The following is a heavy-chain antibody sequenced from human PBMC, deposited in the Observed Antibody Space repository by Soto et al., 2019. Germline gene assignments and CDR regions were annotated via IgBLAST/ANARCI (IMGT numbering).Heavy chain of an antibody. CDR3: ASQASGWYPDY. D-gene: IGHD6-19*01. J-gene: IGHJ4*02. Sequence: QVQLQESGPGLVKPSQTLSLTCTVSGGSISSGGYYWSWLRQHPGKGLEWIGYIFDSGTTYYNPSLKSRVTISQDPSKSQFSLRLTSVTATDTAVYYCASQASGWYPDYWGQGTLGTVSS. CDR2: IFDSGTT. CDR1: GGSISSGGYY. V-gene: IGHV4-31*03.